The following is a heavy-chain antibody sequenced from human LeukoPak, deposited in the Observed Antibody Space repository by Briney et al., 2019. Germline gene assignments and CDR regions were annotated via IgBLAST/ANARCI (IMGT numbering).Heavy chain of an antibody. CDR1: GFTFSNYY. CDR3: TRDPEVPMDV. Sequence: GGSLRLSCAASGFTFSNYYMSWVRQAPGKGLEWVANINQDRSEKNYVDSVKGRFTIHRDNAKNSLYLQMNSLRAEDTAVYYCTRDPEVPMDVWGQGTRSPSP. J-gene: IGHJ6*02. CDR2: INQDRSEK. V-gene: IGHV3-7*01.